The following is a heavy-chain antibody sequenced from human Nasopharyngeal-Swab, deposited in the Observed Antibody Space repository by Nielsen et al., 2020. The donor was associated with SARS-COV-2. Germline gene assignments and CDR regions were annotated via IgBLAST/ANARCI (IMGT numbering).Heavy chain of an antibody. CDR2: IYYSGST. J-gene: IGHJ3*02. CDR1: GYSISSGYY. CDR3: ARVSDYDFWSGPQPDAFDI. V-gene: IGHV4-38-2*02. D-gene: IGHD3-3*01. Sequence: SETLSLTCTVSGYSISSGYYWGWIRQPPGKGLEWIGSIYYSGSTYYNPSLKSRVTISVDTSKNQFSLKLSSVTAADTAVYYCARVSDYDFWSGPQPDAFDIWGQGTMVTVSS.